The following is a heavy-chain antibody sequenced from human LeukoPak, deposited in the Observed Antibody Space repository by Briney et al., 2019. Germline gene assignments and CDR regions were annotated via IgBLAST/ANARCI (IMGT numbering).Heavy chain of an antibody. J-gene: IGHJ4*02. CDR1: GGSFSGYY. CDR2: INHSGST. Sequence: SETLSLTCAVYGGSFSGYYWSWIRQPPGKGLEWIGEINHSGSTNYNPSLKSRVTISVDTSKNQFSLKLSSVTAADTAVYYCAPSNSSLYYFDYWGQGTLVTVSS. V-gene: IGHV4-34*01. CDR3: APSNSSLYYFDY. D-gene: IGHD6-13*01.